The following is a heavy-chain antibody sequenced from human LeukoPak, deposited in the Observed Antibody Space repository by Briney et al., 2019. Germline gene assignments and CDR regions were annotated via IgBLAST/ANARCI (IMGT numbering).Heavy chain of an antibody. D-gene: IGHD3-22*01. J-gene: IGHJ4*02. CDR3: ASYVLRSNYYDSSGMRDY. V-gene: IGHV3-30*02. CDR1: GFTFSASG. CDR2: IRDGGTNE. Sequence: PGGSLRLSCAASGFTFSASGMHWVRQAPGKGLEGVAFIRDGGTNEYYTDSVKGRFTISRDNSKSTLYLQMNSLRAEDTAVYYCASYVLRSNYYDSSGMRDYWGQGTLVTVSS.